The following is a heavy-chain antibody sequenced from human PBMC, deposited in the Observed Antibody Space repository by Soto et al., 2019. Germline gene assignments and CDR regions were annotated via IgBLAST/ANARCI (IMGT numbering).Heavy chain of an antibody. J-gene: IGHJ3*02. Sequence: QITLKESGPTLVKPTQTLTLTCTFSGFSLSTSGVGVGWIRQPPGKALEWLALIYWNDDKRYSPSLKSRLTSTKDTSKNQVVLTMTNMDPVDTATYYCAHSKVAVAGGAFDIWGQGTMVTVSS. CDR1: GFSLSTSGVG. CDR2: IYWNDDK. D-gene: IGHD6-19*01. V-gene: IGHV2-5*01. CDR3: AHSKVAVAGGAFDI.